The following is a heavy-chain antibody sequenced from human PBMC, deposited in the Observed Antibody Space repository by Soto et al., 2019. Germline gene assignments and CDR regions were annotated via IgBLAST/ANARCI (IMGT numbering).Heavy chain of an antibody. J-gene: IGHJ4*02. CDR3: ASDRDTAVVPAAPASDY. CDR1: GYTFTSYG. CDR2: ISAYNGNT. Sequence: ASVKVSCKASGYTFTSYGISWVRQAPGQGLEWMGWISAYNGNTNYAQKLQGRVTMTTDTSTSTAYMELRSLRSDDTAVYYCASDRDTAVVPAAPASDYWGQGTLVTVS. D-gene: IGHD2-2*01. V-gene: IGHV1-18*01.